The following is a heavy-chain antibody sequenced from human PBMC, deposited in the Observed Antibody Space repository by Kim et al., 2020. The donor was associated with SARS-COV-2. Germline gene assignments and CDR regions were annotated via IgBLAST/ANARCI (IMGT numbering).Heavy chain of an antibody. CDR3: AKDLRRFLEWLFQGGIGY. Sequence: KGRFTISRDNSKNTLYLQMNSLRAEDTAVYYCAKDLRRFLEWLFQGGIGYWGQGTLVTVSS. J-gene: IGHJ4*02. D-gene: IGHD3-3*01. V-gene: IGHV3-23*01.